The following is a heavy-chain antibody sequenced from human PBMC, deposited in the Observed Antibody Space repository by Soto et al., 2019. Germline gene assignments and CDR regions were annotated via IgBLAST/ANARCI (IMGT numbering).Heavy chain of an antibody. D-gene: IGHD2-2*01. V-gene: IGHV3-11*01. J-gene: IGHJ6*03. Sequence: QVQLVESGGGLVKPGGSLRLSCAASGFTFSDYYMSWIRQAPGMGLEWVSYISSSGSTIYYADSVKGRFTISRDNAKNSLYLQRNSLRAEDTAVYYCARVSPRQYQLDYYYYMDVWGKGTTVTVSS. CDR3: ARVSPRQYQLDYYYYMDV. CDR1: GFTFSDYY. CDR2: ISSSGSTI.